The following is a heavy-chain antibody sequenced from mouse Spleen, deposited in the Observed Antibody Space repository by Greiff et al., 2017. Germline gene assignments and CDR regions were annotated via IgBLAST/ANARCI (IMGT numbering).Heavy chain of an antibody. D-gene: IGHD2-4*01. CDR1: GFTFSSYA. Sequence: EVHLVESGGGLVKPGGSLKLSCAASGFTFSSYAMSWVRQTPEKRLEWVAAINSNGGSTYYPDTVKDRFTISRDNAKNTLYLQMSSLRSEDTALYYCASLIYYDYPYAMDYWGQGTSVTVSS. CDR3: ASLIYYDYPYAMDY. CDR2: INSNGGST. J-gene: IGHJ4*01. V-gene: IGHV5-6-2*01.